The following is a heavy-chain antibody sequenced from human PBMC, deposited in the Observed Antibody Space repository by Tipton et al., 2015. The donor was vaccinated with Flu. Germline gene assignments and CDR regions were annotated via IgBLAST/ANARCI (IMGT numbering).Heavy chain of an antibody. J-gene: IGHJ5*02. CDR3: ARLASVNWFDP. V-gene: IGHV4-59*08. CDR1: GGSIRGYY. CDR2: MFYSGST. Sequence: LSLTCSVSGGSIRGYYWSWIRQPPGKGPEVIGYMFYSGSTNYNPSLKSRVTISIDTSKDLFSLKLTPVTAADTAVYYCARLASVNWFDPWGQGTLVTVSS.